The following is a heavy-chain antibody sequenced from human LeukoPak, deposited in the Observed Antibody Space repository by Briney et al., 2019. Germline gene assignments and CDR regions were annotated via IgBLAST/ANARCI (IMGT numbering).Heavy chain of an antibody. Sequence: GGSLRLSCAASGFTFSSYWMSWVRQAPGKGLEWVSYISSSGSTIYYADSVKGRFTISRDNAKNSLYLQMNSLRAEDTAVYYCATAVVVAATSLDYWGQGTLVTVSS. D-gene: IGHD2-15*01. J-gene: IGHJ4*02. CDR2: ISSSGSTI. CDR3: ATAVVVAATSLDY. V-gene: IGHV3-48*03. CDR1: GFTFSSYW.